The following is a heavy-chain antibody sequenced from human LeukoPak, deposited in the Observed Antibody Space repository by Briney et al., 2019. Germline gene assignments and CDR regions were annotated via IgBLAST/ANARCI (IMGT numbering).Heavy chain of an antibody. CDR3: ARDQAILGSWSYNY. D-gene: IGHD3-10*01. Sequence: ASVKVSCKASGYTFTSYGISWVRQAPGQGLEWMGWISAYNGNTNYAQKLQGRVTMTTDTSTSTAYMELRSLRSDDTAVYYCARDQAILGSWSYNYWGQGTLVTVSS. J-gene: IGHJ4*02. CDR2: ISAYNGNT. V-gene: IGHV1-18*01. CDR1: GYTFTSYG.